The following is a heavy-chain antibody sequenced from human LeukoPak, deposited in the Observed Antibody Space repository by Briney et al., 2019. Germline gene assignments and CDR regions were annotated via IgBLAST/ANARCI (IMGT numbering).Heavy chain of an antibody. Sequence: ASVRVSCKASGYTFTSYDINWVRQVTGQGLEWMGWMNPKSGNTGYAQKFQGRVTITRNTSISTAYMEVSSLRYEDTAVYYCARRAVDNSYYYYMDVWGKGTTVTVSS. CDR2: MNPKSGNT. CDR3: ARRAVDNSYYYYMDV. V-gene: IGHV1-8*03. CDR1: GYTFTSYD. D-gene: IGHD6-19*01. J-gene: IGHJ6*03.